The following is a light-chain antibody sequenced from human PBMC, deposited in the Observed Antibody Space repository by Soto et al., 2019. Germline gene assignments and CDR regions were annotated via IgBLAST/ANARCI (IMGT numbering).Light chain of an antibody. J-gene: IGKJ2*01. Sequence: DIQMTQSPSSLSASVGDRVTVTCQASQDLSNDLNWYQQKPGKAPKLLIYGASNLETGVPSRFSRSRSGTDFTFTISSLQPEDLATYYCQQYDDLPYTFGQGTKLDIK. V-gene: IGKV1-33*01. CDR1: QDLSND. CDR3: QQYDDLPYT. CDR2: GAS.